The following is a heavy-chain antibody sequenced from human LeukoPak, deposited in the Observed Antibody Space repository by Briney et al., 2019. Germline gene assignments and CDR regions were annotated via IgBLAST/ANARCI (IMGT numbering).Heavy chain of an antibody. Sequence: SETLSLTCTVSGGSISTYYWSWIRQPAGKGLEWIGRMYGSGSSNYNPTLRSRVSMSVDTSKNQISLNLNSVTAADTAMYYCARGIGSGKDYFDSSGQGTLVTVSS. CDR1: GGSISTYY. CDR2: MYGSGSS. CDR3: ARGIGSGKDYFDS. D-gene: IGHD3-10*01. J-gene: IGHJ4*02. V-gene: IGHV4-4*07.